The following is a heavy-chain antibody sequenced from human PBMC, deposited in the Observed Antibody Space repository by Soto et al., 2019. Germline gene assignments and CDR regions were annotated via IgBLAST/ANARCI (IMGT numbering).Heavy chain of an antibody. J-gene: IGHJ6*02. CDR2: ISAYNGNT. CDR3: ARDLPPHGYNYSYYYYGMDV. CDR1: GYTFTSYG. Sequence: ASVKVSCKASGYTFTSYGISWVRQAPGQGLEWMGWISAYNGNTNYAQKLQGRVTMTTDTSTSTAYMELRSLRSDDTAVYYCARDLPPHGYNYSYYYYGMDVWGQGTTVTVSS. V-gene: IGHV1-18*01. D-gene: IGHD5-18*01.